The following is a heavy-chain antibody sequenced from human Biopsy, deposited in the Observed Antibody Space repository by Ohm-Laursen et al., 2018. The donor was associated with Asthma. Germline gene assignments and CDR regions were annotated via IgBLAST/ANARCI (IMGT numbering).Heavy chain of an antibody. Sequence: GSSVKVSCKASGYTFIGCHIHWMRQAPGQGLEWMGRLNPNSGGTNYAQKFQGRVTMTRDTSISTAYMEVRRLRSDDTAVYYCARGQKSAGDRWFDPWGQGTLVTVSS. CDR1: GYTFIGCH. CDR2: LNPNSGGT. V-gene: IGHV1-2*06. CDR3: ARGQKSAGDRWFDP. J-gene: IGHJ5*02. D-gene: IGHD6-13*01.